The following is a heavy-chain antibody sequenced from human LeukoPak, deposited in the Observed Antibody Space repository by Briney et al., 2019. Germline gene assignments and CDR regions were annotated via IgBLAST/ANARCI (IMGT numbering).Heavy chain of an antibody. J-gene: IGHJ5*02. V-gene: IGHV4-59*12. D-gene: IGHD6-13*01. Sequence: SETLSLTCTVSGGSISGYYWSWIRQPPGKGLEWIAYIYYNGISNYNPSLKSRVIISVDSSKNQFSLKLSSVTAADTAVYYCARDCGSSGIGYWFDPWGQGTLVTVSS. CDR3: ARDCGSSGIGYWFDP. CDR2: IYYNGIS. CDR1: GGSISGYY.